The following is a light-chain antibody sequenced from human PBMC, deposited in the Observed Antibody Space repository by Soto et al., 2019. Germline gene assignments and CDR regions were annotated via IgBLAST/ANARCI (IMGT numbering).Light chain of an antibody. CDR3: SSYRSSSTRV. V-gene: IGLV2-14*01. Sequence: QSVLTQPASVSGSPGQSITISCTGTSSDVGGYNYVSWYQQHPGKAPKLMIYDVSNRPSGVSNRFSGDKSGNTASLTISGLEAEDEADYYRSSYRSSSTRVFGGGTKLTVL. CDR2: DVS. CDR1: SSDVGGYNY. J-gene: IGLJ2*01.